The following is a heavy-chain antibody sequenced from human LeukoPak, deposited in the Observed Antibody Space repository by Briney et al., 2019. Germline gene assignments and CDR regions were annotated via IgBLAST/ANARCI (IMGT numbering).Heavy chain of an antibody. CDR2: ISYDGNDK. D-gene: IGHD3-9*01. V-gene: IGHV3-30*03. J-gene: IGHJ3*02. Sequence: GGSLRLSCVASGFTFSNYGMHWVRQVPGKGLEWVAVISYDGNDKHYVKSVKGRFTISRDNSKNTVYLQMNSLRAEDTAVYYCARERDDILTGHRLDAFDIWGQGTMVTVSS. CDR3: ARERDDILTGHRLDAFDI. CDR1: GFTFSNYG.